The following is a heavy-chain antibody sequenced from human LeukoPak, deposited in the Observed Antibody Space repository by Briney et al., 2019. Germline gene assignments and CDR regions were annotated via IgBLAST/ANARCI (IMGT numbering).Heavy chain of an antibody. V-gene: IGHV3-48*03. CDR3: ARDAPDYCSSTSCYNSYYYGMDV. D-gene: IGHD2-2*02. CDR2: ISSSGSTI. CDR1: GFTFSSYE. J-gene: IGHJ6*02. Sequence: PGGSLTLSCAASGFTFSSYEMNWVRQAPGQGLGRVSYISSSGSTIYYADAVKGRFTISRDNATNSLYLQMNSLRAEDTAVYYCARDAPDYCSSTSCYNSYYYGMDVWGQGTTVTASS.